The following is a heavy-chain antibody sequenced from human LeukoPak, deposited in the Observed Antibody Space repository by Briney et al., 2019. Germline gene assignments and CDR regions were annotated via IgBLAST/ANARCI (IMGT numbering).Heavy chain of an antibody. D-gene: IGHD1-26*01. CDR1: GYFFINYW. J-gene: IGHJ5*02. V-gene: IGHV5-51*01. CDR2: IYPGDSHT. Sequence: GESLKISCKGSGYFFINYWITWVSQMPGKGLEWMGIIYPGDSHTRYSPSFQGQVTISADKSISTAYLQWSSLKASDTAMYYCARRGGSQSNWFDPWGQGTLVTVSS. CDR3: ARRGGSQSNWFDP.